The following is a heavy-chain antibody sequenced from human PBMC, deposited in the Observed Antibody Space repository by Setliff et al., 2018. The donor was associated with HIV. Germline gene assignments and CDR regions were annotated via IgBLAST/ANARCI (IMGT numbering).Heavy chain of an antibody. CDR1: GGSFSSYA. CDR3: ARDPTTVMDYFDY. Sequence: GASVKVSCKASGGSFSSYATSWVRQAPGQGLEWMGGIIPIFGTAKYAQRFQGRVTITTDESTSTAYMELSSLRSEDTAVYYCARDPTTVMDYFDYWGQGTLVTVSS. J-gene: IGHJ4*02. V-gene: IGHV1-69*05. D-gene: IGHD4-17*01. CDR2: IIPIFGTA.